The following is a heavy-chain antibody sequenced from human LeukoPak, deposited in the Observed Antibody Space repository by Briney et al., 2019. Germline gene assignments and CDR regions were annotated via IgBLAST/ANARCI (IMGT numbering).Heavy chain of an antibody. CDR3: TREVRSAWASFDP. J-gene: IGHJ5*02. Sequence: PSETLSLTCTVSGYSISSGYYWGWIRPPPGKGLEWIGSIHYSARIYYNPSLKSRLTISPDTSKNQFPLKLTSVTAADTAVYYCTREVRSAWASFDPWGQGTLVIVSS. CDR1: GYSISSGYY. V-gene: IGHV4-38-2*02. CDR2: IHYSARI. D-gene: IGHD1-26*01.